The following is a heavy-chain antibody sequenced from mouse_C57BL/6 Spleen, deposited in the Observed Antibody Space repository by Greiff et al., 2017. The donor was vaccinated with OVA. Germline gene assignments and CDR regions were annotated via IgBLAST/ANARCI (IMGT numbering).Heavy chain of an antibody. CDR3: ARSPITTVVEGYFDV. J-gene: IGHJ1*03. V-gene: IGHV1-52*01. Sequence: QVQLKQPGAELVRPGSSVKLSCKASGYTFTSYWMHWVKQRPIQGLEWIGNIDPSDSDTHYNQKFKDKATLTVDKSSSTAYMQLSSLTSEDSAVDYGARSPITTVVEGYFDVWGTETTVTVAT. CDR2: IDPSDSDT. D-gene: IGHD1-1*01. CDR1: GYTFTSYW.